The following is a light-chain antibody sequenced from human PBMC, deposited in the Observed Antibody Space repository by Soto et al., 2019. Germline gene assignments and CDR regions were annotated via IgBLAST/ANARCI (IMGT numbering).Light chain of an antibody. CDR2: GNS. V-gene: IGLV1-40*01. CDR1: SSNIGAGYD. J-gene: IGLJ3*02. CDR3: QSYDSSLSAL. Sequence: QSVLPQPPSVSGAPGQRVTISCTGSSSNIGAGYDVHWYQQLPGTAPKLLIYGNSNRPSGVPDRFSGSKSGTSASLAITGLQAEDEADYYCQSYDSSLSALFGGGTKVNVL.